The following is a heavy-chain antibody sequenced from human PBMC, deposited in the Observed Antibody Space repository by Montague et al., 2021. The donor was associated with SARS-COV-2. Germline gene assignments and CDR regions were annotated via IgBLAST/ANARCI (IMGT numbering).Heavy chain of an antibody. D-gene: IGHD2-2*02. CDR1: GGSISTDDSY. Sequence: TLSLTCIVSGGSISTDDSYWTWLRPRPGKGLEWLGYISYSGSTSSNVSLQGRLTISADTSDNQFSLKLTSMTAADTAVYYCARMYVPAHGTSSSSYTDYWGRGTLVTVSS. CDR2: ISYSGST. J-gene: IGHJ4*02. V-gene: IGHV4-31*03. CDR3: ARMYVPAHGTSSSSYTDY.